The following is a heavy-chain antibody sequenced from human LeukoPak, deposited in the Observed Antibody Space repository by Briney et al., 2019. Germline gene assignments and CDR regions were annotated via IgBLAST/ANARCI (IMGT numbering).Heavy chain of an antibody. CDR1: GFSFSGSG. CDR2: LRYDGDNK. J-gene: IGHJ4*02. CDR3: AKDLWSGRNSYYFDY. Sequence: GGSLRLSCAASGFSFSGSGMHWVRQAPGKGLGWVAFLRYDGDNKYYTDSVKGRFTISRDISKNTLYLQMNSLTVEDTAVYYCAKDLWSGRNSYYFDYWGQGTLVTVSS. V-gene: IGHV3-30*02. D-gene: IGHD3/OR15-3a*01.